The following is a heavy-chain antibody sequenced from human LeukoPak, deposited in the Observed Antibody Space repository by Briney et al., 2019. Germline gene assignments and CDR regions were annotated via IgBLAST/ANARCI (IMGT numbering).Heavy chain of an antibody. CDR1: GGSFSGYY. CDR2: INHSGST. D-gene: IGHD3-3*01. Sequence: SETLSLTCAVYGGSFSGYYWSWIRQPPGKGLEWIGEINHSGSTNYNPSLKSRVTISVDTSKNQFSLKLSSVTAADTAVYYCARGRFLEWLITYWGQGTLVTVSS. CDR3: ARGRFLEWLITY. V-gene: IGHV4-34*01. J-gene: IGHJ4*02.